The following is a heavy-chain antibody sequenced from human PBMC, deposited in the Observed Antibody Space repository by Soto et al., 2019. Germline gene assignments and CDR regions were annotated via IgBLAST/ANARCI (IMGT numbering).Heavy chain of an antibody. Sequence: QVQLQESGPGLVKPSQTLSLTCTVSGGSISSGGYYWSWIRQHPGKGLEWIGYIYYSGSTYYNPXXKSRVTISVDXXKXQXXLKLSSVTATDTAVYYCARGDGYYDKFAGGGMFDPWGQGTLVTVSS. V-gene: IGHV4-31*03. CDR3: ARGDGYYDKFAGGGMFDP. CDR1: GGSISSGGYY. J-gene: IGHJ5*02. CDR2: IYYSGST. D-gene: IGHD3-9*01.